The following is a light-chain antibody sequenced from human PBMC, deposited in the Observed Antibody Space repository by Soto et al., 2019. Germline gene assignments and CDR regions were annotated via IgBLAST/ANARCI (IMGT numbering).Light chain of an antibody. V-gene: IGKV3-15*01. Sequence: EIVLTQSPATLSASPGERATLSCRASQSVSSNLAWYPQKPGQPPTVLIYGVSARAPGIPERCSGSGSGTEFTLTISSLQSEDFAVYHCHRYNTWLTFGQGTKVEVK. CDR1: QSVSSN. J-gene: IGKJ1*01. CDR2: GVS. CDR3: HRYNTWLT.